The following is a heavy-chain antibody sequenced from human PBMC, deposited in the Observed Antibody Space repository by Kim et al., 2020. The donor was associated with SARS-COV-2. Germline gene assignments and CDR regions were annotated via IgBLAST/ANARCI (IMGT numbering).Heavy chain of an antibody. CDR1: GGSFSGYY. J-gene: IGHJ4*02. V-gene: IGHV4-34*01. Sequence: SETLSLTCAVYGGSFSGYYWSWIRQPPGKGLEWIGEINHSGSTNYNPSLKSRVTISVDTSKNQFSLKLSSVTAADTAVYYCAGARGRTWIQPPKGVCYDYWGQGTLVTVSS. CDR2: INHSGST. D-gene: IGHD5-18*01. CDR3: AGARGRTWIQPPKGVCYDY.